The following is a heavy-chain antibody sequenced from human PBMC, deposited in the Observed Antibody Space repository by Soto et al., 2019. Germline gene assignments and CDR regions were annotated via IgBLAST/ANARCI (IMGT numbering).Heavy chain of an antibody. CDR3: ASRYGSSFDY. J-gene: IGHJ4*02. Sequence: QVQLQESGPGLVKPSETLSLTCTVSGGSISSYYWSWIRQPPGKGLEWIGYIYYSGSTNYNPSLKSRVTISVDTSKNQFSLNLSSMTAADTAVYYCASRYGSSFDYWGQGTLVTVSS. V-gene: IGHV4-59*08. CDR2: IYYSGST. CDR1: GGSISSYY. D-gene: IGHD1-1*01.